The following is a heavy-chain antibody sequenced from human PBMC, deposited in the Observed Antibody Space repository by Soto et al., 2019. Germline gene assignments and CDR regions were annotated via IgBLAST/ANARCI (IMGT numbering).Heavy chain of an antibody. CDR1: GGSFSGYY. D-gene: IGHD6-13*01. CDR2: INHSGST. CDR3: ARVGRIAAASGYYYYGMDV. V-gene: IGHV4-34*01. Sequence: LSLTCAVYGGSFSGYYWSWIRQPPGKGLEWIGEINHSGSTNYNPSLKSRVTISVDTSKNQFSLKLSSVTAADTAVYYCARVGRIAAASGYYYYGMDVWGQGTTVTVSS. J-gene: IGHJ6*02.